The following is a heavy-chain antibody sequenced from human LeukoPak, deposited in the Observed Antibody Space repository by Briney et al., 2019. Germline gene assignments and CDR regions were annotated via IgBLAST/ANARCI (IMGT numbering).Heavy chain of an antibody. Sequence: GALRISCAASGFTFRSYGMTWVRQAPGKGLEWVSAISGSGDSTYYADSAKGRFTISRDNSRNTLYLQMNSLRAGDTAVYYCAKSFRSTSLDYWGQGTLVTVSS. CDR2: ISGSGDST. J-gene: IGHJ4*02. CDR1: GFTFRSYG. D-gene: IGHD2-2*01. CDR3: AKSFRSTSLDY. V-gene: IGHV3-23*01.